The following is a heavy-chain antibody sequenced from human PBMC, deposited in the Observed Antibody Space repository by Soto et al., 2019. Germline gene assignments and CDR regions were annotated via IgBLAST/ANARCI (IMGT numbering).Heavy chain of an antibody. J-gene: IGHJ4*02. D-gene: IGHD3-16*01. V-gene: IGHV3-23*01. CDR1: GFTFSSYA. CDR3: AKAESIGYDPHPYYFDY. Sequence: EVQLLESGGGLVQPGGSLRLSCAASGFTFSSYAMSWVRQAPGKGLEWVSAISGSGGSTYYADSVKGRFTISRDNSKNTLYLQMNSLRAEDTAVYYCAKAESIGYDPHPYYFDYWGQGTLVTVSS. CDR2: ISGSGGST.